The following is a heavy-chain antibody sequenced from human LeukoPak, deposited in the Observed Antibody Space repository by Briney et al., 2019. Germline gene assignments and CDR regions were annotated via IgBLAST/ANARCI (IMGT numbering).Heavy chain of an antibody. J-gene: IGHJ6*02. CDR3: ARGGGLDV. CDR1: GFTLSSYW. CDR2: INHNGNVN. D-gene: IGHD3-16*01. V-gene: IGHV3-7*03. Sequence: GGSLRLSCAASGFTLSSYWMRWARQAQGKGLEWVASINHNGNVNYYVDSVKGRFTISRDNAKNSLYLQMSNLRAEDTAVYFCARGGGLDVWGQGATVTVSS.